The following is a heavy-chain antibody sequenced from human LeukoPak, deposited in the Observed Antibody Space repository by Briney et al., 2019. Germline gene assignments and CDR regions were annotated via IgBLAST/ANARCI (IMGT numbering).Heavy chain of an antibody. CDR1: GGSFSGYY. Sequence: PSETLSLTCAVYGGSFSGYYWSWIRQPPGKGLEWIGEINHSGSTNYNPSLKSRVTVSVDTSKNQFSLKLHSVTAADTAVYYCARHTTVSPLYFDYWGQGTLVTVSS. V-gene: IGHV4-34*01. J-gene: IGHJ4*02. D-gene: IGHD4-11*01. CDR3: ARHTTVSPLYFDY. CDR2: INHSGST.